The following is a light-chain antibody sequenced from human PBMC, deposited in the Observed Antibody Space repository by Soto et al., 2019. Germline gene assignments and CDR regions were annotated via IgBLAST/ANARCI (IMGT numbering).Light chain of an antibody. CDR2: SNN. J-gene: IGLJ3*02. V-gene: IGLV1-44*01. CDR3: AARDDSLNGWV. CDR1: SSNSGSNA. Sequence: QSVLTQPPSASGTPGQRVTIPCSGSSSNSGSNAVNWYQQLPGTDPKLLIYSNNQRPSGVPDRFSGSKSGTSASLDISGLQSEDEADYYCAARDDSLNGWVFGGGTKLTVL.